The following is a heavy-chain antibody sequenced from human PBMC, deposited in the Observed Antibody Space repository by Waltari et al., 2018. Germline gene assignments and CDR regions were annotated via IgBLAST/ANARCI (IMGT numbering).Heavy chain of an antibody. Sequence: EVQLVESGGGLVKPGGSLRISCAASGFTFGSHSMTWVRQAPGQGLGWVSSISSSSSYIYYADSVKGRFTISRDNAKNSLYLQMNSLRAEDTAVYHCARDGSGYGLGYYYYYYGMDVWGQGTTVTVSS. CDR3: ARDGSGYGLGYYYYYYGMDV. J-gene: IGHJ6*02. CDR2: ISSSSSYI. V-gene: IGHV3-21*01. D-gene: IGHD3-3*01. CDR1: GFTFGSHS.